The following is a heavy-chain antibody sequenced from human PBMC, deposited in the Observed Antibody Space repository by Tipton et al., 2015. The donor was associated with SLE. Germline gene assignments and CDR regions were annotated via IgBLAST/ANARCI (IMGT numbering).Heavy chain of an antibody. D-gene: IGHD1-20*01. CDR1: GGSISSSSYY. CDR3: ARVFSNWNDRGLDY. Sequence: TLSLTCTVSGGSISSSSYYWGWIRQPPGKGLEWIGSIYYSGSTYYNPSLKSRVTISVDTSKNQFSLKLSSVTAADTAVYYVARVFSNWNDRGLDYWGQGTLFTVSS. J-gene: IGHJ4*02. V-gene: IGHV4-39*07. CDR2: IYYSGST.